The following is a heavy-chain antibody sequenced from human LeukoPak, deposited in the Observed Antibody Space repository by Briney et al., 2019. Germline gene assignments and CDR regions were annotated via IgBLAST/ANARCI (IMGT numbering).Heavy chain of an antibody. D-gene: IGHD3-10*01. CDR2: ISGSGGST. CDR3: AKVKLLWFGEEYFDY. J-gene: IGHJ4*02. CDR1: GFTFSSYA. Sequence: GGSLRLSCAASGFTFSSYAMSWVRQAPGKGLEWVSAISGSGGSTYYADSVKGRFTISRDNSKNTLYLQMNSLRAEDTAVYYCAKVKLLWFGEEYFDYWGQGTLVTVSS. V-gene: IGHV3-23*01.